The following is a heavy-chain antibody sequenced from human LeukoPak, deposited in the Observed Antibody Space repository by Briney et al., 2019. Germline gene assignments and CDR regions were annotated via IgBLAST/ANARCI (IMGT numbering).Heavy chain of an antibody. CDR2: IIPIFGTA. CDR1: GGTFSSYA. CDR3: AEEWLLSYNWFDP. J-gene: IGHJ5*02. V-gene: IGHV1-69*05. Sequence: ASVKVSCKASGGTFSSYAISWVRQAPGQGLEWMGGIIPIFGTANYAQKFQGRVTITTDESTSTAYMELSSLRSEDTAVYYCAEEWLLSYNWFDPWGQGTLVTVSS. D-gene: IGHD3-3*01.